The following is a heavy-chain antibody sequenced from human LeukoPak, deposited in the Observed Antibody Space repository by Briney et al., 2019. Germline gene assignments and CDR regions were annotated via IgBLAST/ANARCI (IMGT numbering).Heavy chain of an antibody. J-gene: IGHJ4*02. D-gene: IGHD3-22*01. CDR2: INHSGST. V-gene: IGHV4-34*01. CDR1: GGSFSGYY. CDR3: ARLDYYDSRGSLWEATEAPAFDY. Sequence: PSETLSLTCAVYGGSFSGYYWSWIRQPPGKGLEWIGEINHSGSTNYNPSLKSRATISVDTSKNQFSLKLSSVTAADTAVYYCARLDYYDSRGSLWEATEAPAFDYWGQGTLVTVSS.